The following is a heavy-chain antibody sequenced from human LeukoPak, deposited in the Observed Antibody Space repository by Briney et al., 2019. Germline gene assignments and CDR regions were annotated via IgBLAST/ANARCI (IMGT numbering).Heavy chain of an antibody. CDR1: GFTFSDSY. Sequence: GGSLRLSCAASGFTFSDSYMSWIRQAPGKGLEWVSYISISGSSIYYADPVKGRFTISRDNPKNSLYLQMNSLRAEDTAVYYCVSYDSSGYYFGYWGQGALVTVSS. V-gene: IGHV3-11*01. D-gene: IGHD3-22*01. J-gene: IGHJ4*02. CDR2: ISISGSSI. CDR3: VSYDSSGYYFGY.